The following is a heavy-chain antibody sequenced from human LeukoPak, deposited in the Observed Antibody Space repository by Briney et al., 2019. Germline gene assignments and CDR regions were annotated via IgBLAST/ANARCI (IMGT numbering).Heavy chain of an antibody. CDR1: GGYISSSSYY. Sequence: SETLSLTCIVSGGYISSSSYYWGWIRQPPGKGLEWIGSIYYSGSTYYNPSLKSRVTISVDTSKNQFSLRLNSVTAADTAVYYCARTYKFLEDYWGQGTLVTVSS. V-gene: IGHV4-39*01. CDR2: IYYSGST. J-gene: IGHJ4*02. D-gene: IGHD1-14*01. CDR3: ARTYKFLEDY.